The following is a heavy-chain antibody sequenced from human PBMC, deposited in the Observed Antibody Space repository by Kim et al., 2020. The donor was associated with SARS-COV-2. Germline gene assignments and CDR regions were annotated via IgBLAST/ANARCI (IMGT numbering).Heavy chain of an antibody. J-gene: IGHJ4*02. CDR3: TRGYGNDDILTGRPYYFDY. CDR2: IRSKAYGGTT. D-gene: IGHD3-9*01. V-gene: IGHV3-49*03. CDR1: GFTFGDYA. Sequence: GGSLRLSCTASGFTFGDYAMSWFRQAPGKGLEWVGFIRSKAYGGTTAYAASVKGRFTISSDDSKSIAHLQMNSLKTEDTAVYYCTRGYGNDDILTGRPYYFDYWGQGTLVPGSS.